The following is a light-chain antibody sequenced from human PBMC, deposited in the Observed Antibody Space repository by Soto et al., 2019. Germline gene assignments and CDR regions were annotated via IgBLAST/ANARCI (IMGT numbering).Light chain of an antibody. CDR3: QQYGSSPWT. V-gene: IGKV3-20*01. CDR1: QSVSSSY. Sequence: EIVFTQSPGTLSLSPGERATLSCSASQSVSSSYLAWYQQKPGQAPRLLIYGASSRATGIPDRFSGSGSGTDFTLTISRXEPEDFAVYYCQQYGSSPWTFGQGTKVDTK. J-gene: IGKJ1*01. CDR2: GAS.